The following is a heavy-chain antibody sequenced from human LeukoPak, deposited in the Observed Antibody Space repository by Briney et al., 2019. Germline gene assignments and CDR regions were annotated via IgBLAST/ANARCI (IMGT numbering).Heavy chain of an antibody. CDR1: GFTVSSNY. V-gene: IGHV3-53*01. Sequence: GGSLRLSCAVSGFTVSSNYMTWVRQAPGKGLGWVSVIYSGGSIYYADSVKGRFTISRDISKNTVDLQLNSLRAEDTAVYYCASGKETSMAQGYWGQGTLVTVSS. CDR3: ASGKETSMAQGY. D-gene: IGHD5-18*01. CDR2: IYSGGSI. J-gene: IGHJ4*02.